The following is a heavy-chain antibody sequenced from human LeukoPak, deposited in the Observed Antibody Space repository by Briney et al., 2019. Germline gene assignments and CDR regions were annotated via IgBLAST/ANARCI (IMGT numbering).Heavy chain of an antibody. CDR1: GGSISSYY. J-gene: IGHJ6*03. CDR3: ARAGHDFWSGYTYYYYYYYMDV. CDR2: IYYSGST. Sequence: SETLSLTCTVSGGSISSYYWSWIRQPPGKGLEWIGYIYYSGSTNYNPSLKSRVTISVDTSKNQFSLKLSSVTAADTAVYYCARAGHDFWSGYTYYYYYYYMDVWGKGTTVTVSS. D-gene: IGHD3-3*01. V-gene: IGHV4-59*01.